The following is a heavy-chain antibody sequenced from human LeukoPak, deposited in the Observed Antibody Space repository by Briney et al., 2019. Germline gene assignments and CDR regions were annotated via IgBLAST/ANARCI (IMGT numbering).Heavy chain of an antibody. CDR1: GITFSSYS. J-gene: IGHJ4*02. CDR3: ARDGKLLLYY. Sequence: GGSLRLSCVASGITFSSYSMNWVRQAPGKGLEWVSSISSSSSYIYYADSVKGRFTISRDNAKNSLYLQMNSLRAEDTAVYYCARDGKLLLYYWGQGTLVTVSS. D-gene: IGHD3-22*01. V-gene: IGHV3-21*01. CDR2: ISSSSSYI.